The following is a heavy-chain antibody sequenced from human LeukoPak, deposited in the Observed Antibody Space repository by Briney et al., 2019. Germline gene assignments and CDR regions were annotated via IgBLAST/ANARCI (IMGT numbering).Heavy chain of an antibody. CDR2: IWYDGSKK. V-gene: IGHV3-33*01. CDR3: ARDDCSTTSCYGY. J-gene: IGHJ4*02. Sequence: SGGSLRLSCAASGSTFSSHGMHWVRQAPGKGLEWVAVIWYDGSKKYYADSVKGRFTISRDDSKNTLYLQMNSLRAEDTAVYYCARDDCSTTSCYGYWGQGTLVTVSS. D-gene: IGHD2-2*01. CDR1: GSTFSSHG.